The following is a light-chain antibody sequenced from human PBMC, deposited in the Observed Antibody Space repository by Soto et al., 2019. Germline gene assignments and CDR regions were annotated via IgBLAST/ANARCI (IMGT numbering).Light chain of an antibody. V-gene: IGKV1-9*01. Sequence: DIQLTQSPPFLSASVGDRVTITCRASQDFTSNFAWYQQKPGKAPKLLIYGASTLQSGVPSRFSGSGSGTEFTLTISILQPEDFATYYCQQLNSYPRTFGQGTKQEIK. CDR2: GAS. J-gene: IGKJ2*01. CDR1: QDFTSN. CDR3: QQLNSYPRT.